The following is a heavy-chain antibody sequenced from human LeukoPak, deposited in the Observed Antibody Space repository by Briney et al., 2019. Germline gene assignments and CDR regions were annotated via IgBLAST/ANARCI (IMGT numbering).Heavy chain of an antibody. CDR1: GFTFSSNA. Sequence: GGSLRLSCAASGFTFSSNAMHWVRQAPGKGLEWVAVISYDGSNKYYADSVKGRFTISRDNSKNTLYLQMNSLRAEDTAVYYCAKDAHYYGTWAWGQGTMVTVSS. CDR3: AKDAHYYGTWA. CDR2: ISYDGSNK. D-gene: IGHD3-10*01. V-gene: IGHV3-30*18. J-gene: IGHJ3*01.